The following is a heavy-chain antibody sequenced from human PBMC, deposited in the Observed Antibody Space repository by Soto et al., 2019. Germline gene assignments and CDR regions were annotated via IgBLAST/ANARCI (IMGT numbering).Heavy chain of an antibody. Sequence: QVQLVESGGGVVQPGRSLRLSCAASGFTFSSYGMHWVRQAPGKGLEWVAVIWYDGSNKYYADSVKGRFTISRDNSKNTLYLQMNSLRAEDTAVYYCARESSAATIGYFDYLCQGTLVTVSS. CDR1: GFTFSSYG. V-gene: IGHV3-33*01. CDR3: ARESSAATIGYFDY. CDR2: IWYDGSNK. J-gene: IGHJ4*02. D-gene: IGHD5-12*01.